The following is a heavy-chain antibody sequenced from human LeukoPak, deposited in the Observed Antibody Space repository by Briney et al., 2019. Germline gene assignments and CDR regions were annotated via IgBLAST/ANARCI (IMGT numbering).Heavy chain of an antibody. Sequence: GASVKVSCTASGYTFTDYYFHWVRRAPGQGLEWMGWINPNSGDTNYAQKFQDRVTMTRDTSISTAYMELRRLRSDDTALYYCARDWGYCSGGNCQIHWFDPWGQGTLVTVSS. CDR2: INPNSGDT. V-gene: IGHV1-2*02. CDR3: ARDWGYCSGGNCQIHWFDP. CDR1: GYTFTDYY. D-gene: IGHD2-15*01. J-gene: IGHJ5*02.